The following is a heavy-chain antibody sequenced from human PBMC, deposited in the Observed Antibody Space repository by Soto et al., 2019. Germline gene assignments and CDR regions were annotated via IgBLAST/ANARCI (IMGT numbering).Heavy chain of an antibody. D-gene: IGHD1-1*01. CDR2: IIPIFGTA. J-gene: IGHJ1*01. Sequence: SVKVSCKASGGTFSSYAISWVRQAPGQGLEWMGGIIPIFGTAKYAEQFQARLTMTRDTSISTAYMELSRLTTDDTAVYYCARAGLTTLELATTFWGRATLGTGSS. CDR3: ARAGLTTLELATTF. V-gene: IGHV1-69*05. CDR1: GGTFSSYA.